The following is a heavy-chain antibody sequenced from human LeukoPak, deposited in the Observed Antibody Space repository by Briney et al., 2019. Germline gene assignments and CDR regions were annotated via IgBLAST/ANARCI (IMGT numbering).Heavy chain of an antibody. Sequence: ASVMVTCKASGYTFTDYYIHWVRHAPGQGLEWMGWINPNSGGTNYAQKFQGRVTMTRDTSINTAYMELSRLRSDDTAVYFCARDFGYCSTTTCYLIDIWGQGTLVTVSS. D-gene: IGHD2/OR15-2a*01. CDR3: ARDFGYCSTTTCYLIDI. CDR1: GYTFTDYY. CDR2: INPNSGGT. J-gene: IGHJ4*02. V-gene: IGHV1-2*02.